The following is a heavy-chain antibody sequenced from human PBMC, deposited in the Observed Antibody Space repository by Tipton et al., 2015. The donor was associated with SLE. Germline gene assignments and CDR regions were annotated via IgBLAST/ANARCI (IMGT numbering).Heavy chain of an antibody. D-gene: IGHD7-27*01. Sequence: TLSLTCTVSGGSITTRSYYWGWIRQPPGKGLEWIASISYSGGTYRNPSLMSRVTISVDTSKTQFSLIVTSVTAADTAVYYCVRGPWAYYYYMDVWSKGTKVTVSS. CDR3: VRGPWAYYYYMDV. CDR1: GGSITTRSYY. V-gene: IGHV4-39*07. J-gene: IGHJ6*03. CDR2: ISYSGGT.